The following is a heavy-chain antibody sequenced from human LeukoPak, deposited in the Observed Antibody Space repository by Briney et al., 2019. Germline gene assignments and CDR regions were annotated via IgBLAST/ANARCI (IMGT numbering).Heavy chain of an antibody. CDR1: GGSISSYY. V-gene: IGHV4-4*09. CDR2: IYTSGST. J-gene: IGHJ4*02. D-gene: IGHD3-22*01. CDR3: ARSPDSSGYYYYFDF. Sequence: SETLSFTCTVSGGSISSYYWSWIRQPPGKGLEWIGYIYTSGSTNYNPSLKSRVTIAVDTSKNQFSLKLSSVTAADTAVYYCARSPDSSGYYYYFDFWGQGTLVTVSS.